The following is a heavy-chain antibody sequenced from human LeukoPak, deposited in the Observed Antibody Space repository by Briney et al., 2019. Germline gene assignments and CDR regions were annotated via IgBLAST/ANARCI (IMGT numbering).Heavy chain of an antibody. V-gene: IGHV1-2*02. CDR1: GYTFTGYY. D-gene: IGHD2-8*02. Sequence: ASVPVSCKPSGYTFTGYYIHWVRQAPGQGLEWIGWINPNGGGTNYAQKFQGRVTMTRDTSIIAAYMELSRLKSDDTAVYYCARDGSICAFDNWGQGNL. CDR3: ARDGSICAFDN. J-gene: IGHJ4*02. CDR2: INPNGGGT.